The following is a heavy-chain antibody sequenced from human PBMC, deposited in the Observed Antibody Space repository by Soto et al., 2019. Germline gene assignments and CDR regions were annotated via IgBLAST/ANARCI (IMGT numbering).Heavy chain of an antibody. D-gene: IGHD6-19*01. CDR1: GFTFNNYA. V-gene: IGHV3-30-3*01. CDR3: AKDRYSSGLFDP. Sequence: LRLSCAASGFTFNNYAMHWVRQAPGKGLEWVAIISSDGTDTNYADSVKGRFTISRDNSKNTLYLQMNSLRAEDTAVYYCAKDRYSSGLFDPWGQGTLVTVSS. J-gene: IGHJ5*02. CDR2: ISSDGTDT.